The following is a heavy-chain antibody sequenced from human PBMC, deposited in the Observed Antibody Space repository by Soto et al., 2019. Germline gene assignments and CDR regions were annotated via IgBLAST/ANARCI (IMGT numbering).Heavy chain of an antibody. CDR1: GGSISSSSYY. D-gene: IGHD2-2*01. V-gene: IGHV4-39*01. Sequence: QLQLQESGPGLVKPSETLSLTCTVSGGSISSSSYYWGWIRQPPGKGLEWIGSIYYSGSTYYNPSLKSRVTISVDTSKNQFSLKLSSVTAADTAVYYCASLYSCTSCSGDDYWGQGTLVTVSS. J-gene: IGHJ4*02. CDR3: ASLYSCTSCSGDDY. CDR2: IYYSGST.